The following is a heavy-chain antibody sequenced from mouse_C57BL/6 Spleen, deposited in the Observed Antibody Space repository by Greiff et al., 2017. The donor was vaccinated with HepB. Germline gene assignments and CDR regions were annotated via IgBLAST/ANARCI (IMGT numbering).Heavy chain of an antibody. J-gene: IGHJ2*01. V-gene: IGHV1-18*01. CDR3: ARRGLPYYFDY. D-gene: IGHD2-2*01. Sequence: VQLQQSGPELVKPGASVKIPCKASGYTFTDYNMDWVKQSHGKSLEWIGDINPNNGGTNYNQKFKGKATLTVDKSSSTAYMELRSLTSEDTAVYYCARRGLPYYFDYWGQGTTLTVSS. CDR1: GYTFTDYN. CDR2: INPNNGGT.